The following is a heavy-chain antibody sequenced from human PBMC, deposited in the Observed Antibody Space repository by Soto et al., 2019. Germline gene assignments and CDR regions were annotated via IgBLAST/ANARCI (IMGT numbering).Heavy chain of an antibody. CDR2: ISYSGST. D-gene: IGHD6-25*01. V-gene: IGHV4-59*01. CDR3: ARGTLRRYYMDV. CDR1: GGSISSDY. J-gene: IGHJ6*03. Sequence: SETLSLTCTVSGGSISSDYWTWIRQAPGKALEWIGYISYSGSTNYNPSLKSRVTISGDTSKNQFSLKLSSVTAADTAVYHCARGTLRRYYMDVWGKGTTVTVSS.